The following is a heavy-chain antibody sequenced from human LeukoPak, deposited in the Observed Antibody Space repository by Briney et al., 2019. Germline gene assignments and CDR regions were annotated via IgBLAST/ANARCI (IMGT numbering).Heavy chain of an antibody. CDR1: GGSISSGSYY. J-gene: IGHJ4*02. D-gene: IGHD3-22*01. CDR2: IYTSGST. V-gene: IGHV4-61*02. Sequence: KTSETLSLTCTVSGGSISSGSYYWSWIRQPAGKGLEWIGRIYTSGSTIYNPSLKSRVTMSVDTSKNQFSLKLSSVTAADTAVYYCARDEYYYDSSGYLFDYWGQGTLVTVSS. CDR3: ARDEYYYDSSGYLFDY.